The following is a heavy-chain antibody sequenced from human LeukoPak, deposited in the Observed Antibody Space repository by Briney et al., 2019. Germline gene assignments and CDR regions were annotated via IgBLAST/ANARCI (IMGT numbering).Heavy chain of an antibody. CDR3: ARDLLEWPDAFDI. CDR2: IYHSGST. CDR1: GGSISSSNW. D-gene: IGHD3-3*01. V-gene: IGHV4-4*02. J-gene: IGHJ3*02. Sequence: PSETLSLTCAVSGGSISSSNWWSWVRQPPGKGLEWIGEIYHSGSTNYNPSLKSRVTISVDKSKNQFSPKLSSVTAADTAVYYCARDLLEWPDAFDIWGQGTMVTVSS.